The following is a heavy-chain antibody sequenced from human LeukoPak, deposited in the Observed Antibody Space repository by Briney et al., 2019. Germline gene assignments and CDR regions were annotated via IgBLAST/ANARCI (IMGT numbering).Heavy chain of an antibody. J-gene: IGHJ4*02. Sequence: PGGSLRLSCAASGFTFTNYWMSWVRQAPGKGLELVANIKQDRSEKYYVDSVKGRFTISRDNAKNSLYLQMNSLRAEDTAVYYCARAGITYYYDSSGYYFGYWGQGTLVTVSS. V-gene: IGHV3-7*01. CDR1: GFTFTNYW. CDR3: ARAGITYYYDSSGYYFGY. D-gene: IGHD3-22*01. CDR2: IKQDRSEK.